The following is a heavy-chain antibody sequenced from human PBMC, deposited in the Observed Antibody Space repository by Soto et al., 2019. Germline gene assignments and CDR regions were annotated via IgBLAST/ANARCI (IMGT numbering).Heavy chain of an antibody. CDR3: ARGPPFGY. J-gene: IGHJ4*02. CDR2: IYHSGST. V-gene: IGHV4-30-2*01. D-gene: IGHD3-10*01. Sequence: TLSLTCAVSGGSISSGGYSWSWIRQPPGKGLEWIGYIYHSGSTYYNPSLKSRVTISVDRSKNQFSLKLSSVTAADTAVYYCARGPPFGYWGQGTLVTVSS. CDR1: GGSISSGGYS.